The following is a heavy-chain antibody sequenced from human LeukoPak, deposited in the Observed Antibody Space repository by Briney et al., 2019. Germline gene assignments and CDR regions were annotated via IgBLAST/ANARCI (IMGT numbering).Heavy chain of an antibody. CDR3: ARDLSITMVRAPFY. D-gene: IGHD3-10*01. J-gene: IGHJ4*02. V-gene: IGHV1-2*02. CDR2: INPNSGGT. Sequence: GASVWVSCKASANTLGYYIHWVRQAPGQGLEWMGWINPNSGGTNYAQKYQGRVTMTRDTSISTAFMELSRLRSDDTAVYYCARDLSITMVRAPFYWGPGTPVTVST. CDR1: ANTLGYY.